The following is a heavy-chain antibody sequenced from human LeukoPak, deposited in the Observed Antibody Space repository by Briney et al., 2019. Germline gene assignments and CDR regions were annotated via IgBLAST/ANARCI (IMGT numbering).Heavy chain of an antibody. D-gene: IGHD6-13*01. CDR3: AKDPGSSWRLWIDY. J-gene: IGHJ4*02. CDR2: ISGSGGST. Sequence: PGGSLRLSCAASGFTFSGYSMNWVRQAPGKGLEWVSAISGSGGSTYYADSVKGRFTISRDNSKNTLYLQMNSLRAEDTAVYYCAKDPGSSWRLWIDYWGQGTLVTVSS. CDR1: GFTFSGYS. V-gene: IGHV3-23*01.